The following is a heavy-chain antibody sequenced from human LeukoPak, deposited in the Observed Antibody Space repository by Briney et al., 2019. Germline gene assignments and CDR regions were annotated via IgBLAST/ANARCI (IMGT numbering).Heavy chain of an antibody. CDR2: IYYSGST. D-gene: IGHD3-16*01. Sequence: PSETLSLTCTVSGGSISSSSYYWGWIRQPPGKGLEWIGSIYYSGSTYYNPSLKSRVTISVDTSKNQFSLKLSSVTAADTAVYYCARLRGRCYDYWGQGTLVTVSS. CDR3: ARLRGRCYDY. J-gene: IGHJ4*02. CDR1: GGSISSSSYY. V-gene: IGHV4-39*01.